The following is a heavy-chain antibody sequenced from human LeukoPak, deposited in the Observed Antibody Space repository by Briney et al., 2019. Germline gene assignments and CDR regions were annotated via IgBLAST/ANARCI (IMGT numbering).Heavy chain of an antibody. Sequence: GGSLRLSCAASGFPFSSYSMNWVRQAPGKGLEWVSYISSSSSTIYYADSVKGRFTISRDNAKNSLYLQMNSLRAEDTALYYCAKDHYSSSWYYFDYWGQGTLVTVSS. CDR2: ISSSSSTI. CDR3: AKDHYSSSWYYFDY. D-gene: IGHD6-13*01. J-gene: IGHJ4*02. CDR1: GFPFSSYS. V-gene: IGHV3-48*04.